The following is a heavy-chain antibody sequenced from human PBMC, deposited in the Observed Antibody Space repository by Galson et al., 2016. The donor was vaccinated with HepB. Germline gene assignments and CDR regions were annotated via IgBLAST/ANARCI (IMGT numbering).Heavy chain of an antibody. D-gene: IGHD3-10*01. V-gene: IGHV3-20*01. CDR2: INWSGDST. Sequence: SLRLSCAASGFTFDDYGMTWVRQAPGKGLEWVSGINWSGDSTAYADSVKGRFTISRDAAKNSLYLQMSSLRAEDTALYQCARGLVGSGMDVWGQGTTVTVSS. J-gene: IGHJ6*02. CDR3: ARGLVGSGMDV. CDR1: GFTFDDYG.